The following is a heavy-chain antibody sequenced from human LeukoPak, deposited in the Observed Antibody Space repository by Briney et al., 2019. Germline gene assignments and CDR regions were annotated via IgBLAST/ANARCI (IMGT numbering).Heavy chain of an antibody. D-gene: IGHD1-26*01. V-gene: IGHV1-8*01. Sequence: ASVKVSCKASGYTFTSYDIIWVRQASGQGLEWMGWMNPNSGHTGYAQKFQGRVTMTRTTSISTAYMELTSLTSEDSAVYYCARSIVGVRKRNDYWGQGTMVTVSS. CDR1: GYTFTSYD. CDR3: ARSIVGVRKRNDY. CDR2: MNPNSGHT. J-gene: IGHJ4*02.